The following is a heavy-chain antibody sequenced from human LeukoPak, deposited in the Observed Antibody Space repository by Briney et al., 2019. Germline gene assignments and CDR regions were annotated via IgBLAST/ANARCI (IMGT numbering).Heavy chain of an antibody. D-gene: IGHD4-17*01. Sequence: PSETLSLTCTVSGGSISSYYWSRIRQPPGKGLEWIGYIYYSGSTNYNPSLKSRVTISVDTSKNQFSLKLSSVTAADTAVYYCARYGRIFDYWGQGTLVTVSS. CDR1: GGSISSYY. CDR2: IYYSGST. V-gene: IGHV4-59*08. CDR3: ARYGRIFDY. J-gene: IGHJ4*02.